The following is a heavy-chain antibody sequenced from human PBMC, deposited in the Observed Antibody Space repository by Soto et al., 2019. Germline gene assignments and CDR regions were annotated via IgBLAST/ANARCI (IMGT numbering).Heavy chain of an antibody. Sequence: QVTLKESGPTLVKPRQTLTLTCTVSGLSLRTTGVGVGWVRQPPGKALEWLALLYWDDDKRYSPSLRSRLTIAKDISEKQVVLTMTNIDTVDTATYYCVQSRCGGDCLEIYSSHAYNGLDVWGQGTTVTVSS. V-gene: IGHV2-5*02. D-gene: IGHD2-21*02. CDR1: GLSLRTTGVG. CDR2: LYWDDDK. CDR3: VQSRCGGDCLEIYSSHAYNGLDV. J-gene: IGHJ6*02.